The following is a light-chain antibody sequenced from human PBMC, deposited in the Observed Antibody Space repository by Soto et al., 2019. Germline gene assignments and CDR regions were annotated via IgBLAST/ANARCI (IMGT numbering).Light chain of an antibody. CDR3: MQATQFPFT. J-gene: IGKJ4*01. CDR2: KVS. V-gene: IGKV2-30*01. CDR1: QGLLYYDGNIY. Sequence: VVMTQSPLSLPVTLGQPASISCRSSQGLLYYDGNIYVNWFQQRPGQSPRRLIYKVSNRDSGVPDRFSGSGAGTDFTLKISKVEAEDVGVYYCMQATQFPFTFGGGTKVDIK.